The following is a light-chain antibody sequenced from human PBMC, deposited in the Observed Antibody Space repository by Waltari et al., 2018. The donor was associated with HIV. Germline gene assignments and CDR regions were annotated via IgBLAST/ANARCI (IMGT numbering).Light chain of an antibody. CDR3: CAYVGTLTPA. V-gene: IGLV2-23*01. CDR2: GGS. CDR1: AVDIAYIHF. J-gene: IGLJ3*02. Sequence: QSALPQPASVSRSPAQSITIPCNATAVDIAYIHFVSQYQQFPGRAPHLIIHGGSIRSSRVSHRFSAANSGKTASLTISGLQTADEAIYYCCAYVGTLTPAFGGGTQLTVL.